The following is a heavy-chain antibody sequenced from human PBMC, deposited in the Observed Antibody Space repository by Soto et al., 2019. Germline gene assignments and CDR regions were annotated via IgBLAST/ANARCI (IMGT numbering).Heavy chain of an antibody. Sequence: GGALRLSCAASGFTVSSYEMNWVRQAPGKGLEWVSYISSSDSTIYYADSVKGRFTISRDNAKNSLYLQMNSLRAEDTAVYYCASPSPFDYWGQGTLVTVSS. CDR3: ASPSPFDY. CDR2: ISSSDSTI. J-gene: IGHJ4*02. V-gene: IGHV3-48*03. CDR1: GFTVSSYE.